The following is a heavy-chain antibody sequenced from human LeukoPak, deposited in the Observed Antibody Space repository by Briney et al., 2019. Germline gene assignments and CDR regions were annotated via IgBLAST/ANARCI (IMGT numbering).Heavy chain of an antibody. Sequence: GGSLRLSCAASGFTFSSYWMSWVRQAPGKGLEWVANIKQDGSEKYYVDSVKGRFTISRDNAKNSLYLQMNSLRAEDTAVYYCAREWDMVVAATLGLNAFDIWGQGTVVTVSS. D-gene: IGHD2-15*01. J-gene: IGHJ3*02. CDR3: AREWDMVVAATLGLNAFDI. V-gene: IGHV3-7*03. CDR2: IKQDGSEK. CDR1: GFTFSSYW.